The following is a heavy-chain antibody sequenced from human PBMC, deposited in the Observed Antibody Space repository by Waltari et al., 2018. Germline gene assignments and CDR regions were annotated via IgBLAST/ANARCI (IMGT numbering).Heavy chain of an antibody. CDR1: GYTFTNYY. Sequence: QAQLVQSGAEVRKPGASVKVSCEASGYTFTNYYLHWVRQAPGQGLEWMGVINPSGAYTRYAQKFQGRVSMTWDTSTNTVYMEVNSLRAEDTAVYYCARDSNWNDDVEFDYWGQGTLVTVSS. D-gene: IGHD1-20*01. V-gene: IGHV1-46*01. CDR2: INPSGAYT. CDR3: ARDSNWNDDVEFDY. J-gene: IGHJ4*02.